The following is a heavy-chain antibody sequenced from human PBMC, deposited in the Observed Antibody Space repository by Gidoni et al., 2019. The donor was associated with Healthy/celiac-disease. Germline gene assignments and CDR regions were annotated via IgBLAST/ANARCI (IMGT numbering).Heavy chain of an antibody. Sequence: QVQLQESGPGLVKPSETLSLTCPVSGGSIRSYYWSWIRQPPGKGLEWIGYIYYSGSTNYNPSLKSRVTISVDTSKNQFSLKLSSVTAADTAVYYCASSGYCSGGSCYDFDYWGQGTLVTVSS. D-gene: IGHD2-15*01. CDR1: GGSIRSYY. J-gene: IGHJ4*02. V-gene: IGHV4-59*01. CDR3: ASSGYCSGGSCYDFDY. CDR2: IYYSGST.